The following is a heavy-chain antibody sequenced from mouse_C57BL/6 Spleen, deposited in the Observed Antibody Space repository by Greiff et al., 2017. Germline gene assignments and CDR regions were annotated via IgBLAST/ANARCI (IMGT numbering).Heavy chain of an antibody. D-gene: IGHD2-3*01. CDR1: GYTFTDYN. CDR3: ARSRDGYYEDY. CDR2: INPNNGGT. J-gene: IGHJ2*01. Sequence: EVQLQQSGPELVKPGASVKMSCKASGYTFTDYNMHWVKQSHGKSLEWIGYINPNNGGTSYNQQFKGKDTLTVNKSSSTAYMELRSLTSEDSAVYYCARSRDGYYEDYWGQGTTLTVSS. V-gene: IGHV1-22*01.